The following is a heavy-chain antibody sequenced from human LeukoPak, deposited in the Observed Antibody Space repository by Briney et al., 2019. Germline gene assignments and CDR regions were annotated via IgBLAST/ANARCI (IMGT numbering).Heavy chain of an antibody. V-gene: IGHV3-9*01. D-gene: IGHD3-22*01. Sequence: GGSLRLSCAASGFTFDDYAMHWVRQAPGKGLEWVSGISWNSGSIGYADSVKGRFTISRDNAKNSLYLQMNSLRAEDTALYYRAKDISPTGLYYFDYWGQGTLVTVSS. CDR1: GFTFDDYA. CDR2: ISWNSGSI. CDR3: AKDISPTGLYYFDY. J-gene: IGHJ4*02.